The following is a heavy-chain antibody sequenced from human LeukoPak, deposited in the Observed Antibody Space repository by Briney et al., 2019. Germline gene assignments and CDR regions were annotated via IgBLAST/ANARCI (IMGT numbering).Heavy chain of an antibody. CDR1: GGSMSSYY. D-gene: IGHD6-13*01. Sequence: SETLSLTCTVSGGSMSSYYWSWIRQPPGKGLEWVGYIYYSGSTNYNPSLKSRVTISVDTSKNQFSLKPSSVTAADTAVYYCARAGSSSRKFDPWGQGTLVTVSS. CDR3: ARAGSSSRKFDP. J-gene: IGHJ5*02. V-gene: IGHV4-59*01. CDR2: IYYSGST.